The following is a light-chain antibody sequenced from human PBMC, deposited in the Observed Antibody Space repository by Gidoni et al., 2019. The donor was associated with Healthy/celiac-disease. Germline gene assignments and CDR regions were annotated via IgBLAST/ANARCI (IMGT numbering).Light chain of an antibody. J-gene: IGLJ2*01. Sequence: QSALTQPPSASGSPGQSGTISYTGTSSDVGGYYYVSCYQQHPGKAPKLMIYEVSKRPSGVPDRFSGSKSGNTASLTVSWFQAEDEAAYYCSSYAGGNNLVFGGGTQLTVL. CDR3: SSYAGGNNLV. CDR1: SSDVGGYYY. V-gene: IGLV2-8*01. CDR2: EVS.